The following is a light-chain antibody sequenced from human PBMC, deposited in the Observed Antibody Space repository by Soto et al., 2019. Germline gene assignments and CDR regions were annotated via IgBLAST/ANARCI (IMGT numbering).Light chain of an antibody. J-gene: IGLJ2*01. V-gene: IGLV2-23*01. Sequence: QAVVTQPASVSGSPGQSITISCTGTSSDVGSYDLVSWYQQHPGSAPKLMIYEGSKRPSGVSYRFSGSKSGNTASLTVSGLRTEDEADYYCCSYGGSTTVVFGGGTKVTVL. CDR1: SSDVGSYDL. CDR3: CSYGGSTTVV. CDR2: EGS.